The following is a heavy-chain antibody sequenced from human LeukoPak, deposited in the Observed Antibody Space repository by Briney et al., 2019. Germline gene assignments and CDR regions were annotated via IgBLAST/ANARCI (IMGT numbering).Heavy chain of an antibody. CDR3: ARVRTTHYYDSSGYSDYFDY. J-gene: IGHJ4*02. CDR1: GYTFTRYG. V-gene: IGHV1-18*01. Sequence: ASVKVSFKASGYTFTRYGMSWVGQAPGQGGEGMGWISAYNGNTNYAQKLQGRVTMTTDTSTSTAYMELRSLRSDDTAVYYCARVRTTHYYDSSGYSDYFDYWGQATLVTVPS. D-gene: IGHD3-22*01. CDR2: ISAYNGNT.